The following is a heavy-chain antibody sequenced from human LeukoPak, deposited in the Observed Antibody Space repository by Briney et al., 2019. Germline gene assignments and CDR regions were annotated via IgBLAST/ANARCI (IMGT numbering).Heavy chain of an antibody. J-gene: IGHJ3*02. CDR1: GFSLTTRGET. D-gene: IGHD3-16*01. V-gene: IGHV2-5*02. CDR2: ISWDDDK. Sequence: SGPTLVKPTRTLTLTCTFSGFSLTTRGETVGWIRQPPGKALEWLALISWDDDKRHSPSLKSRLTITKDTSKNHVVLTMTNMDPVDTATYYCAHRRAGGPVPNAFDIWGQGTMVTVSS. CDR3: AHRRAGGPVPNAFDI.